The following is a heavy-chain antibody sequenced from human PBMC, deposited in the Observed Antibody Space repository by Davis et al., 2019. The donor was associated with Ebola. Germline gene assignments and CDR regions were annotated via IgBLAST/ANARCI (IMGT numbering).Heavy chain of an antibody. CDR1: GFSFSGYP. D-gene: IGHD4-17*01. CDR3: ASGKDYAFDY. Sequence: GESLKISCAASGFSFSGYPMNWVRQAPGKGLGGISHITGSGTGTYYADSVKGRFTISRDTGKNSLFLQMNSLRDKDTAMHYCASGKDYAFDYWGQGTLVTVSS. CDR2: ITGSGTGT. J-gene: IGHJ4*02. V-gene: IGHV3-48*02.